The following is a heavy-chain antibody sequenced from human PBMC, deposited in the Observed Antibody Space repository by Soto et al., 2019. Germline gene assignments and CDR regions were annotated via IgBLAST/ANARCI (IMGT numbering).Heavy chain of an antibody. V-gene: IGHV1-2*02. CDR1: GYTFTGYY. CDR2: INPNSGGT. CDR3: AREDFGDENNWFDP. Sequence: GASVKVSCKASGYTFTGYYMHWVRQAPGQGLEWMGWINPNSGGTNYAQKFQGRVTMTRDTSISTAYMELSRLRSDDTAVYYCAREDFGDENNWFDPWGQGTLVTVS. J-gene: IGHJ5*02. D-gene: IGHD3-3*01.